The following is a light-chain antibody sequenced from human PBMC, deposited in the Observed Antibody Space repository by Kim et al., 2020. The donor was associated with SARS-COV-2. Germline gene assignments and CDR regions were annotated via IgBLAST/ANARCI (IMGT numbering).Light chain of an antibody. CDR3: NSRDSSTNHVV. V-gene: IGLV3-19*01. CDR1: SLRNYY. CDR2: GKN. J-gene: IGLJ2*01. Sequence: SSELTQDPAVSVALGQTVRITCQGDSLRNYYANWYQQKPGQAPVVVIYGKNNRPSGIPDRFSGSSSGSTASLTITGAQAEDEADYYCNSRDSSTNHVVFG.